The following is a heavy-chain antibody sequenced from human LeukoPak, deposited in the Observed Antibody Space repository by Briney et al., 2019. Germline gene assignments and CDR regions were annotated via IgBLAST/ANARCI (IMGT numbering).Heavy chain of an antibody. Sequence: ASVKVSCKTSGYTFTGYDINWVRQAAGQGFEWMGWTNPNSGDTGYAHNLQGRITITRDSSTATVFMELSSLRSEDTAMYYCARGRLNGDVDFWGQGTPVTVSS. CDR2: TNPNSGDT. CDR3: ARGRLNGDVDF. J-gene: IGHJ4*02. D-gene: IGHD5-24*01. CDR1: GYTFTGYD. V-gene: IGHV1-8*01.